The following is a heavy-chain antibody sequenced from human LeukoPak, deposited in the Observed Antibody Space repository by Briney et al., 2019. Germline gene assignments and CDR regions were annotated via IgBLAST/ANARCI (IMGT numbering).Heavy chain of an antibody. CDR1: GFTFSSYG. D-gene: IGHD3-10*01. CDR3: AKDHDYYGSGSRNWFDP. Sequence: GGSLRLSCAASGFTFSSYGMHWVRQAPGKGLEWVAFIRYDGSNKYYADSVKGRFTISRVNSKNTLYLQMNSLRAEDTAVYSCAKDHDYYGSGSRNWFDPWGQGTLVTVSS. CDR2: IRYDGSNK. J-gene: IGHJ5*02. V-gene: IGHV3-30*02.